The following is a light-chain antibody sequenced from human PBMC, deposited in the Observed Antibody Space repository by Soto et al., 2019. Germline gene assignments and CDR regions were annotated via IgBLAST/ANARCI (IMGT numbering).Light chain of an antibody. J-gene: IGKJ4*01. V-gene: IGKV1-9*01. Sequence: DIQLTQSPASLSASLRDRVTITFRASQNIRTYLAWYQQKPGKAPKLLIYAASTLQSGVPSRFSGSGSGTDFTLTISCLQSEDFATYYCQQYYSYPALTFGGGTKVDIK. CDR1: QNIRTY. CDR3: QQYYSYPALT. CDR2: AAS.